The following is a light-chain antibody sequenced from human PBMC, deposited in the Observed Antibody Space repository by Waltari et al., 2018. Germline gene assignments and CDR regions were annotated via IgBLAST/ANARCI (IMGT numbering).Light chain of an antibody. CDR3: LLAFRATRSYV. J-gene: IGLJ1*01. V-gene: IGLV7-46*01. CDR2: DTK. CDR1: TGPVTFDHY. Sequence: QAVVTQEPSLTVSPGGTVTLTCDCRTGPVTFDHYPSWFQQKPGQAPKALIYDTKNRFFGPPGRFSGAHLGGKAALTLSGAQPEDEAEYYCLLAFRATRSYVFGTGTLLTVL.